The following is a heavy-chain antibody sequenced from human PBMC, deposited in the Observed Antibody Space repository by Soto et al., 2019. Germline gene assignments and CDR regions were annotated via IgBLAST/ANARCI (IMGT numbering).Heavy chain of an antibody. CDR3: ATPLSAAWAWIFDY. CDR1: GFTFSSYA. CDR2: ISGSGGST. V-gene: IGHV3-23*01. Sequence: HPGGSLRLSCAASGFTFSSYAMSWVRQAPGRGLEWVSAISGSGGSTYYADSVKGRFTISRDNSKNTLYLQMNSLRAEDTAVYYCATPLSAAWAWIFDYWGQGTLVTVSS. J-gene: IGHJ4*02. D-gene: IGHD1-1*01.